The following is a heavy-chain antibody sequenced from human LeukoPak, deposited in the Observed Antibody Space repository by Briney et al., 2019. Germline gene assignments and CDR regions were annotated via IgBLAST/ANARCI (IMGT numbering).Heavy chain of an antibody. J-gene: IGHJ4*02. V-gene: IGHV3-30*03. CDR2: ISYDGSNK. CDR1: GFTFSSYG. CDR3: ARERLAVTIFLGFSGY. Sequence: QPGGSLRFSCAASGFTFSSYGMHWVRQAPGKGLEWVAVISYDGSNKYYADSVKGRFTISRDNSKNTLYLQMNSLRAEDTAVYYCARERLAVTIFLGFSGYWGQGTLVTVSS. D-gene: IGHD3-9*01.